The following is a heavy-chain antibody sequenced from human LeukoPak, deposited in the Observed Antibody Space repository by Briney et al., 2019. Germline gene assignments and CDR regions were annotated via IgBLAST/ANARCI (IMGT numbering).Heavy chain of an antibody. D-gene: IGHD5-18*01. J-gene: IGHJ4*02. CDR3: ARVDTAMVISY. CDR1: GGSVSSGSYY. Sequence: SETLSLTCTVSGGSVSSGSYYWSWIRQPPGTGLEWIGYIYYSGSTNYNPSLKSRVTISVDTSKNQFSLKLSSVTAADTAVYYCARVDTAMVISYWGQGTLVTVSS. V-gene: IGHV4-61*01. CDR2: IYYSGST.